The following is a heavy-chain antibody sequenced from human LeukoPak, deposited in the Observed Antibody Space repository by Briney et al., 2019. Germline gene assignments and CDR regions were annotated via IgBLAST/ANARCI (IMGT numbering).Heavy chain of an antibody. Sequence: GGSLRLSCAASGFTFSSYWMHWVRQVPGKGLVWVARINSDGRSTSYAESLKGRFTISRDNAKDTLYLQMNSLRAEDTAVYYCARDVWGDRDSYFDYWGQGTLVTVSS. CDR1: GFTFSSYW. V-gene: IGHV3-74*01. CDR3: ARDVWGDRDSYFDY. CDR2: INSDGRST. D-gene: IGHD2-21*01. J-gene: IGHJ4*02.